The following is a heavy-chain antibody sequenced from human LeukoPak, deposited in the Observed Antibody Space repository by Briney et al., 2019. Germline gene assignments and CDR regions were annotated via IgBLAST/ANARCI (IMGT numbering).Heavy chain of an antibody. D-gene: IGHD3-22*01. J-gene: IGHJ3*02. CDR3: ARDSTVIVVVKAFDI. V-gene: IGHV1-69*04. CDR2: IIPILGIA. Sequence: ASVKVSCKASGGTFSSYAISWVRQAPGQGLEWMGRIIPILGIANYAQKFQGRVTITTDKSTSTAYMELSSLRSEDTAVYYCARDSTVIVVVKAFDIWGQGTMVTVSS. CDR1: GGTFSSYA.